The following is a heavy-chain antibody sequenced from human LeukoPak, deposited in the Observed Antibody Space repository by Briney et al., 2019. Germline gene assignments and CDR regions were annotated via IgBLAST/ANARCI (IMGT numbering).Heavy chain of an antibody. J-gene: IGHJ6*02. Sequence: KPSQTLSLTCAVSGGSISSGGYSWSWIRQPAGKGLEWIGYIYHSGSTYYNPSLKSRVTISVDRSKNQFSLKLSSVTAADTAVYYCARVLASSGYNYYYYGMDVWGQGTTVTVSS. CDR2: IYHSGST. D-gene: IGHD3-22*01. CDR3: ARVLASSGYNYYYYGMDV. CDR1: GGSISSGGYS. V-gene: IGHV4-30-2*01.